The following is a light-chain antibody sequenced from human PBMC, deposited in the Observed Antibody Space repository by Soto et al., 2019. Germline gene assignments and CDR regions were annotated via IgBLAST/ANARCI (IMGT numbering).Light chain of an antibody. J-gene: IGKJ4*01. V-gene: IGKV3-15*01. CDR3: QQFQKWPLT. CDR2: GAS. Sequence: EIVMTQSPATVSVSPGERATLSCRASESASSNLAWYQQKPGQAARLLIYGASTRATGMPSRFRGSGSWTEFTLTISSLQSEDFAVYYCQQFQKWPLTFGGGTNVEIK. CDR1: ESASSN.